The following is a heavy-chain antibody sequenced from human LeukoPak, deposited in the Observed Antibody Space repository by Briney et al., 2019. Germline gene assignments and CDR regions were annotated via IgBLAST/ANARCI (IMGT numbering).Heavy chain of an antibody. V-gene: IGHV1-18*01. Sequence: GASVKVSCKASGYTFTSYGISWVRQAPGQGLEWMGWISAYNGNTNYAQKLQGRVTMTTDTSTSTAYMELRSLRSDDTAVYYCARDRYDSSGYYYLDYWGQGTLVTVSS. CDR3: ARDRYDSSGYYYLDY. CDR2: ISAYNGNT. CDR1: GYTFTSYG. D-gene: IGHD3-22*01. J-gene: IGHJ4*02.